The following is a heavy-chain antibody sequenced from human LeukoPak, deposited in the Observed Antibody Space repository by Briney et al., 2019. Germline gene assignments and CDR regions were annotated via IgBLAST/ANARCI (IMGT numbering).Heavy chain of an antibody. CDR2: IIPIFGTA. CDR1: GGTLSSYA. V-gene: IGHV1-69*13. D-gene: IGHD3-10*01. J-gene: IGHJ3*02. CDR3: ARVGLLWFGEQTPSDAFDI. Sequence: SVKVSCKASGGTLSSYAISWVRQAPGQGLEWMGGIIPIFGTANYAQKFQGRVTITADESTSTAYMELRSLRSDDTAVYYCARVGLLWFGEQTPSDAFDIWGQGTMVTVSS.